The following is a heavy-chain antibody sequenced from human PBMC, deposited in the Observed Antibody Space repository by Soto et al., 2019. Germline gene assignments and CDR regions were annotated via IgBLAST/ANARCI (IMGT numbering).Heavy chain of an antibody. CDR2: IGTYNGNT. CDR1: GYTVTSAG. D-gene: IGHD3-10*01. V-gene: IGHV1-18*01. Sequence: QVQLVQSGAEVKSPGTSVRVSCRTSGYTVTSAGISWVRQAPGQGLEWMGWIGTYNGNTKYAQNVQRRVTMTTDTSTSTAYMELRSLTSDDTAVYYCARDLAGSGSYYTDYWGQGTLVTVAA. J-gene: IGHJ4*02. CDR3: ARDLAGSGSYYTDY.